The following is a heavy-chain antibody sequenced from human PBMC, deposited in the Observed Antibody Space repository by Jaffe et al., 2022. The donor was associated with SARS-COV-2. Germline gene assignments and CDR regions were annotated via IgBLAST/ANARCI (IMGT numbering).Heavy chain of an antibody. CDR2: INHSGST. Sequence: QVQLQQWGAGLLKPSETLSLTCAVYGGSFSGYYWSWIRQPPGKGLEWIGEINHSGSTNYNPSLKSRVTISVDTSKNQFSLKLSSVTAADTAVYYCARVNYYGSGSYYNRRGNPSNWFDPWGQGTLVTVSS. D-gene: IGHD3-10*01. J-gene: IGHJ5*02. CDR1: GGSFSGYY. V-gene: IGHV4-34*01. CDR3: ARVNYYGSGSYYNRRGNPSNWFDP.